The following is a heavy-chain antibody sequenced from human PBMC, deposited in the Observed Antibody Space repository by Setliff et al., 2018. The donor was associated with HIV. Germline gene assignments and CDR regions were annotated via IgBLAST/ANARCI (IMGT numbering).Heavy chain of an antibody. CDR1: GYSISSDYC. Sequence: TSETLSLTCGVSGYSISSDYCWGWIRQPPGKGLEWIGYITYSGSAYYNPSLKSRVTISIDTSNNQISLRLSSVTAADTAMYYCVRDDYGYNGKGFDYWGPGTLVTVSS. CDR3: VRDDYGYNGKGFDY. D-gene: IGHD4-17*01. V-gene: IGHV4-30-4*08. J-gene: IGHJ4*02. CDR2: ITYSGSA.